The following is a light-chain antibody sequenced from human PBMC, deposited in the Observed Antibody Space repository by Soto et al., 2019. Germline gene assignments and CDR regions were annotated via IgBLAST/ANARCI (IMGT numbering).Light chain of an antibody. J-gene: IGKJ1*01. Sequence: IVMTQSPATLSVSPGERATLSCRASQSVSSNLAWYQQKPGQAPRLLIYGASTRATGIPARFSGSGSGTEFTLTISSLKSEDFAVYYCQHYNNWPPWTFGQGTKVAIK. CDR3: QHYNNWPPWT. V-gene: IGKV3-15*01. CDR2: GAS. CDR1: QSVSSN.